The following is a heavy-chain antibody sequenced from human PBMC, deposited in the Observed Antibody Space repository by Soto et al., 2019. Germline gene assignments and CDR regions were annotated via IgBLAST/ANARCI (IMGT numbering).Heavy chain of an antibody. CDR2: ISGSGGST. D-gene: IGHD5-18*01. Sequence: GGSMRLSCAASGFTFSSYAMSWVRQAPGKGLEWVSAISGSGGSTYYADSVKGRFTISRDNSKNTLYLQMNSLRAEDTAVYYCAKEIPGYSYGPYYYYYGMDVWGQGTTVTVSS. CDR3: AKEIPGYSYGPYYYYYGMDV. J-gene: IGHJ6*02. CDR1: GFTFSSYA. V-gene: IGHV3-23*01.